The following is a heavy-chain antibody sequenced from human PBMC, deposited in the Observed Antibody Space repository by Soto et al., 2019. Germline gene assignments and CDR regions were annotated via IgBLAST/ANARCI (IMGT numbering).Heavy chain of an antibody. CDR2: ISSHSANT. CDR1: GYTLTRYG. CDR3: ASGREGVSGGYFDY. Sequence: QVQLMQSGPEVRKPGASVKVSCKASGYTLTRYGLTWVRQAPGHGLEWMGWISSHSANTNYAQNLQGRVTISIDTSTATTYVELRSLRSDDTAIYYCASGREGVSGGYFDYWGQGTLVTVSS. D-gene: IGHD2-15*01. V-gene: IGHV1-18*01. J-gene: IGHJ4*02.